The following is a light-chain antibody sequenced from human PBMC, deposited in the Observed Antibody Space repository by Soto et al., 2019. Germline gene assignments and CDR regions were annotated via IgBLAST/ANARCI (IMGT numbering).Light chain of an antibody. CDR3: QQYSSHAT. J-gene: IGKJ1*01. CDR1: HIVSRY. CDR2: DAS. Sequence: DIQMTQSPSTLSASVGDSVTITCRASHIVSRYLAWYQQKPGKIPKLLIYDASSLESEVPSRFSGGGSGTEFTLTISSLQADDFATYYCQQYSSHATFGKGTKVEIK. V-gene: IGKV1-5*01.